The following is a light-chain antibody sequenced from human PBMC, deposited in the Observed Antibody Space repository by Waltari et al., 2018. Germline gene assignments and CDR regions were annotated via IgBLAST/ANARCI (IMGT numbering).Light chain of an antibody. Sequence: DIQMTQSPSTLSASVGDRVPSTCRASQSVNMWSYWYQQKPGKAPKLLIYKTSSLESGVPFRFSGSGSGTEFTLTISSLQPVDFATYYCQQYNTYFTFGPGTKVDIK. CDR3: QQYNTYFT. CDR2: KTS. CDR1: QSVNMW. J-gene: IGKJ3*01. V-gene: IGKV1-5*03.